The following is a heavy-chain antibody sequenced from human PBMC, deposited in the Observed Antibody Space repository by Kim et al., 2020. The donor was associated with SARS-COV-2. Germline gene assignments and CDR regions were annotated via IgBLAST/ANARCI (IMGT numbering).Heavy chain of an antibody. CDR3: ARDSPPYCGGDCPGGVLFDY. J-gene: IGHJ4*02. D-gene: IGHD2-21*02. V-gene: IGHV1-18*04. Sequence: ASVKVSCKASGYTFTSYGISWVRQAPGQGLEWMGWISAYNGNTNYAQKLQGRVTMTTDTSTSTAYMELRSLRSDDTAVYYCARDSPPYCGGDCPGGVLFDYWGQGTLVTVSS. CDR1: GYTFTSYG. CDR2: ISAYNGNT.